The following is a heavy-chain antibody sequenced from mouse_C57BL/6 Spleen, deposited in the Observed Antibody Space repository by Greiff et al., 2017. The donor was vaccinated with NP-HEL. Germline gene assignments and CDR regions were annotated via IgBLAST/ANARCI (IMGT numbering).Heavy chain of an antibody. J-gene: IGHJ1*03. V-gene: IGHV2-2*01. CDR1: GFSLTSYG. D-gene: IGHD1-1*01. CDR3: ARSYGKDWYFDV. CDR2: IWSGGST. Sequence: VHLVESGPGLVQPSQSLSITCTVSGFSLTSYGVHWVRQSPGKGLEWLGVIWSGGSTDYNAAFISRLSISKDNSKSQVFFKMNSLQADDTAIYYCARSYGKDWYFDVWGTGTTVTVSS.